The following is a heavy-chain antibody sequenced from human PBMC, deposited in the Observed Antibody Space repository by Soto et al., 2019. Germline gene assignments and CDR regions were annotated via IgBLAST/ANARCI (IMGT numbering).Heavy chain of an antibody. J-gene: IGHJ6*02. D-gene: IGHD6-13*01. V-gene: IGHV3-30-3*01. CDR1: GFTFSSYA. CDR3: ARERAAAAGSEYYYYGMDV. Sequence: PVGSLRLSCAASGFTFSSYAMHWVRQAPGKGLEWVAVISYDGSNKYYADSVKGRFTISRDNSKNTLYLQMNSLRAEDTAVYYCARERAAAAGSEYYYYGMDVWGQGTTVTVSS. CDR2: ISYDGSNK.